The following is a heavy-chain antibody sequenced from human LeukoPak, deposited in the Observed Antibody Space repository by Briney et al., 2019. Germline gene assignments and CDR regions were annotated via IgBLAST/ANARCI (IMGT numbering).Heavy chain of an antibody. CDR2: IYHSGST. V-gene: IGHV4-30-2*01. CDR1: GGSISSGGYY. D-gene: IGHD6-19*01. CDR3: ARSSSVAGTVDYFDY. J-gene: IGHJ4*02. Sequence: TLSLTCTVSGGSISSGGYYWSWIRQPPGKGLEWIGYIYHSGSTYYNPSLKSRVTISVDRSKNQFSLKLSSVTAADTAVYYCARSSSVAGTVDYFDYWGQGTLVTVSS.